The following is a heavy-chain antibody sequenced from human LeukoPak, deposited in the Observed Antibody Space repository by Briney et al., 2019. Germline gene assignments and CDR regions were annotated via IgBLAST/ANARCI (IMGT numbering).Heavy chain of an antibody. J-gene: IGHJ4*02. D-gene: IGHD3-22*01. CDR2: ISGSGGST. V-gene: IGHV3-23*01. Sequence: PGGSLILSCAASGFTFSSYAMSWVRQAPGKGLEWVSAISGSGGSTYYADSVKGRFTISRDNSKNTLYLQMNSLRAEDTAVYYCAKGITGYYYDSGLDYWGQGTLVTVSS. CDR1: GFTFSSYA. CDR3: AKGITGYYYDSGLDY.